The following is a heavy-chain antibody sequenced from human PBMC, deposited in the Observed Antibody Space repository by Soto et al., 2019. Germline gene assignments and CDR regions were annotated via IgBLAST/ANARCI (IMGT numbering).Heavy chain of an antibody. CDR1: GGSFSGYY. J-gene: IGHJ2*01. D-gene: IGHD6-19*01. Sequence: PSETLSLTCAVYGGSFSGYYWSWIRQPPGKGLEWIGEINHSGSTNYNPSLKSRVTISVDTSKNQFSLKLSSVTAADTAVYYCARTVAVAGAYWYFDLWGRGTLVTVSS. CDR2: INHSGST. CDR3: ARTVAVAGAYWYFDL. V-gene: IGHV4-34*01.